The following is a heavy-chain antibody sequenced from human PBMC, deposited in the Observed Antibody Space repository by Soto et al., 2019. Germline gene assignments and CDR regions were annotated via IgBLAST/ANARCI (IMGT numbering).Heavy chain of an antibody. CDR2: ISASGDTT. D-gene: IGHD3-3*01. CDR3: VKEGHDSVRGSFGY. J-gene: IGHJ4*02. Sequence: GVLRLSCAASGFTFSSYAMSWARQTPEKGLEWVSSISASGDTTYDADSVKGRFTISRDNSKNTLYLQMNSLKDEDTAVYYCVKEGHDSVRGSFGYWGQGSLVTVSS. V-gene: IGHV3-23*01. CDR1: GFTFSSYA.